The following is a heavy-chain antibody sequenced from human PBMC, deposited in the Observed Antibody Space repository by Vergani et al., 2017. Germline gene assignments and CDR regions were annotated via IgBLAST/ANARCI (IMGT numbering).Heavy chain of an antibody. CDR2: IRSKAYGGTT. V-gene: IGHV3-49*05. Sequence: VQLVESGGGLVKPGRSLRLSCTASGFTFGDYAMSWFRQAPGKGLEWVGFIRSKAYGGTTEYAASVKGRFTISRDDSKSIAYLQMNSLKTEDTAVYYCTRDGPGYCSGGSCYSYGYWGQGTLVTVSS. J-gene: IGHJ4*02. D-gene: IGHD2-15*01. CDR1: GFTFGDYA. CDR3: TRDGPGYCSGGSCYSYGY.